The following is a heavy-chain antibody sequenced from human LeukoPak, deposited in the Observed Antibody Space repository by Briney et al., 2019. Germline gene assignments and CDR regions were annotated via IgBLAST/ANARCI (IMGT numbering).Heavy chain of an antibody. CDR1: GGSISSSSYY. V-gene: IGHV4-39*07. Sequence: SETLSLTCTVSGGSISSSSYYWGWIRQPPGKGLEWIGSIYYSGSTYYNPSLKSRVTISVDTSKNQFSLKLSSVTAADTAVYYCARDNYVWGSYRYPDYWGQGTLVTVSS. D-gene: IGHD3-16*02. CDR2: IYYSGST. J-gene: IGHJ4*02. CDR3: ARDNYVWGSYRYPDY.